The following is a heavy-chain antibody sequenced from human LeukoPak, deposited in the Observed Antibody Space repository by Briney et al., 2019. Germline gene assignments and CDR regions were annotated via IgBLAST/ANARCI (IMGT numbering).Heavy chain of an antibody. CDR2: INHSGST. Sequence: GSLRLSCAASGFTLSSYAMSWVRQPPGKGLEWIGEINHSGSTNYNPSLKSRVTISVDTSKNQFSLKLSSVTAADTAVYYCARFVVVPAAPYFDYWGQGTLVTVSS. V-gene: IGHV4-34*01. CDR1: GFTLSSYA. J-gene: IGHJ4*02. CDR3: ARFVVVPAAPYFDY. D-gene: IGHD2-2*01.